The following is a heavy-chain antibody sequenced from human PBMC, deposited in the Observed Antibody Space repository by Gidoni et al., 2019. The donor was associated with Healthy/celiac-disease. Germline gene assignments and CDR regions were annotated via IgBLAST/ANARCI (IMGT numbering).Heavy chain of an antibody. J-gene: IGHJ5*02. CDR3: AREGAGDWFDP. V-gene: IGHV4-59*01. CDR1: GGSISSYY. CDR2: IYYSGST. D-gene: IGHD1-26*01. Sequence: QVQLQASVPGLVKPSETLSLTCTVSGGSISSYYWSWIRQPPGKGLEWIGYIYYSGSTNYNPSLKSRVTISVDTSKNQFSLKLSSVTAADTAVYYCAREGAGDWFDPWGQGTLVTVSS.